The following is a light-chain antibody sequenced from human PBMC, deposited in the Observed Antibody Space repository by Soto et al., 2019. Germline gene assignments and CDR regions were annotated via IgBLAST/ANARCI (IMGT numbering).Light chain of an antibody. Sequence: QSALTQPASVSGSPGQSITISCTGSRGDVGGYGLVSWYQQYPGKGPTLIIYEVTNRPSGVSARFSGSKSGDTASLIISGLQAENEDDYYGSSYRRDNSRLFGIGTMVTVL. J-gene: IGLJ1*01. CDR3: SSYRRDNSRL. CDR2: EVT. CDR1: RGDVGGYGL. V-gene: IGLV2-14*01.